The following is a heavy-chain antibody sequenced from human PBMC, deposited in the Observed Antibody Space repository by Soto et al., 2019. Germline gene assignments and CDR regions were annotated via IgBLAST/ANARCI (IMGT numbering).Heavy chain of an antibody. CDR2: IVVGSGNT. CDR3: ARLGAYYQSLDP. Sequence: ASVKVSCKASGFTFTSSAVQWVRQARGQRLEWIGWIVVGSGNTNYAQKFQERVTITRDMSTSTAYMELTSVTAADSAVYYCARLGAYYQSLDPWGPGTLVTVSS. J-gene: IGHJ5*02. V-gene: IGHV1-58*01. D-gene: IGHD2-21*01. CDR1: GFTFTSSA.